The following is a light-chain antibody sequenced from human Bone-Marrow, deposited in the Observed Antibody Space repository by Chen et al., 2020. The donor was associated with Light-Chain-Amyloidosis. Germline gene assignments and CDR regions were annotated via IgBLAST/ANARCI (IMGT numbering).Light chain of an antibody. CDR2: EAA. CDR3: CAYAGLNTYV. V-gene: IGLV2-23*01. CDR1: NSNVGLYNL. J-gene: IGLJ1*01. Sequence: QSALTQPASVSGSPGQSITISCVGNNSNVGLYNLVSWYQLRPGTPPKLLLYEAAKRPSGVSDRFSGSRSGHTASLTISGLRPEDEAVYFCCAYAGLNTYVFGTGTAVTVL.